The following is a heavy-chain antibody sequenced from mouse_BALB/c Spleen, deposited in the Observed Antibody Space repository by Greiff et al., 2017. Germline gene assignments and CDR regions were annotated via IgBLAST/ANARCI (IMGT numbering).Heavy chain of an antibody. CDR3: ARGGYGNYEYYFDY. CDR1: GYSITSDYA. CDR2: ISYSGST. Sequence: EVKLVESGPGLVKPSQSLSLTCTVTGYSITSDYAWNWIRQFPGNKLEWMGYISYSGSTSYNPSLKSRISITRDTSKNQFFLQLNSVTTEDTATYYCARGGYGNYEYYFDYWGQGTTLTVSS. V-gene: IGHV3-2*02. D-gene: IGHD2-10*02. J-gene: IGHJ2*01.